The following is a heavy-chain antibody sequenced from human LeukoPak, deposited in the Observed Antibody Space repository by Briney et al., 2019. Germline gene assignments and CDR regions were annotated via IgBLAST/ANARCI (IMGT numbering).Heavy chain of an antibody. V-gene: IGHV5-51*01. CDR2: IYPGDSDT. D-gene: IGHD2-15*01. J-gene: IGHJ5*02. CDR3: ARQDCSGGSCYFPNWFDP. Sequence: GESLQISCKGSGYSFTSYWIGWVRQMPGKGLEWMGIIYPGDSDTRYSPSFQGQVTISADKSISTAYLQWSSLKASDTAMYYCARQDCSGGSCYFPNWFDPWGQGTLVTVSS. CDR1: GYSFTSYW.